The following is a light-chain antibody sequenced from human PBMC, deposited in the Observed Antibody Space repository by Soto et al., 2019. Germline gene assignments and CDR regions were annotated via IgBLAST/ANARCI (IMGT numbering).Light chain of an antibody. CDR2: KAS. J-gene: IGKJ1*01. CDR3: QHYKRYSEA. CDR1: QTISSW. Sequence: DIQMTQSPSTLSGSVGDRVTITCRASQTISSWLAWYQQKPGKATKLLIYKASTLKSGVPSRFSGSGSGTEFTLTISSLQPDHFATYYCQHYKRYSEAFGQGTKVDIK. V-gene: IGKV1-5*03.